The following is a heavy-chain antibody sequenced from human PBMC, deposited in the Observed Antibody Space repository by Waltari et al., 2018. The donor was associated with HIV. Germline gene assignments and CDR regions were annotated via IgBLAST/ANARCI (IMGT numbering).Heavy chain of an antibody. V-gene: IGHV4-39*01. CDR2: IYYSGST. CDR3: ASSPKGWIQLWSPFDY. D-gene: IGHD5-18*01. J-gene: IGHJ4*02. CDR1: GGSISSSSYY. Sequence: QLQLQESGPGLVKPSETLSLTCTVSGGSISSSSYYWGWIRPTPGKGLEWIGSIYYSGSTYYNPSLKSRVTISVDTSKNQFSLKLSSVTAADTAVYYCASSPKGWIQLWSPFDYWGQGTLVTVSS.